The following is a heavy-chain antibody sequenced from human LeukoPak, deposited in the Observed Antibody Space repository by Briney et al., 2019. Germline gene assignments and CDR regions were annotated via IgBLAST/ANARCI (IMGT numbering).Heavy chain of an antibody. CDR2: INAGNGNT. Sequence: ASVKVSCKASGYTFTSYATHWVRLAPGQRLEWMGWINAGNGNTKYSQKFQGRVTITRDTSASTAYMELSSLRSEDTAVYYCARENSGWYYFDYWGQGTLVTVSS. D-gene: IGHD6-19*01. V-gene: IGHV1-3*01. J-gene: IGHJ4*02. CDR1: GYTFTSYA. CDR3: ARENSGWYYFDY.